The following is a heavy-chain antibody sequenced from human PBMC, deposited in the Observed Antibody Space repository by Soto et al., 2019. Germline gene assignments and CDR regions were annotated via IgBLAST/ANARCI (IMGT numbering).Heavy chain of an antibody. V-gene: IGHV4-39*01. J-gene: IGHJ4*02. D-gene: IGHD3-10*01. CDR3: ARGLWFGEFIIDF. CDR2: IYYSGST. Sequence: PSETLSLTCTVSGGSVRSSTYYWGWIRQPPGKGLEWIGSIYYSGSTYYNPSLKSRVTVSVDTSKNQFSLKLSSVTAADTAVYYCARGLWFGEFIIDFWGQGTLVTVS. CDR1: GGSVRSSTYY.